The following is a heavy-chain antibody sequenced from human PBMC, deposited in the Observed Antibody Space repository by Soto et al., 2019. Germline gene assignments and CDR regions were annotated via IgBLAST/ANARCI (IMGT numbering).Heavy chain of an antibody. Sequence: ASVKVSCKASGYTFTSYAMHWVRQAPGQRLEWMGWINAGNGNTKYSQKFQGRVTITRDTSASTAYMELSSLRSEDTAVYYCAREGIAAAQMGYWGQGTLVTVSS. D-gene: IGHD6-13*01. CDR1: GYTFTSYA. V-gene: IGHV1-3*01. J-gene: IGHJ4*02. CDR3: AREGIAAAQMGY. CDR2: INAGNGNT.